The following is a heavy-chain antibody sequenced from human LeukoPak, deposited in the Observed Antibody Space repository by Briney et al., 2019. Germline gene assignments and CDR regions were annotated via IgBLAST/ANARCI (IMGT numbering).Heavy chain of an antibody. J-gene: IGHJ6*02. CDR3: AREIRIVGASRADYYYGMDV. V-gene: IGHV1-69*01. D-gene: IGHD1-26*01. Sequence: GSSLKVSCKASGCTFSSYAVSWVRQAPGQGLEWMGGIIPIFGTANYAQKFQGRVTITADESTSTAYMELSSLRSEDTAVYYCAREIRIVGASRADYYYGMDVWGQGTTVTVSS. CDR1: GCTFSSYA. CDR2: IIPIFGTA.